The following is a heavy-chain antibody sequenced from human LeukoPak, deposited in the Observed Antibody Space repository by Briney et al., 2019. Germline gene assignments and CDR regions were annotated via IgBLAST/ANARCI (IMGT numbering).Heavy chain of an antibody. J-gene: IGHJ4*02. Sequence: PSETLSLTCAMSGGSFSGYYWTWIRQPPGKGLEWIGEINHTGSTKYNPSLKSRVTISVDTSKNQFSLKLSSVTAADTAVYYCARRRTAAGVDYWGQGTLVTVSS. CDR3: ARRRTAAGVDY. V-gene: IGHV4-34*01. CDR1: GGSFSGYY. D-gene: IGHD6-13*01. CDR2: INHTGST.